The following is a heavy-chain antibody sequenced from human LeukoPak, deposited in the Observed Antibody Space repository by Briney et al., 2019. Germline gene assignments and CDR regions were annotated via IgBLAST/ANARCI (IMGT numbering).Heavy chain of an antibody. CDR2: IYHSGST. J-gene: IGHJ3*02. V-gene: IGHV4-30-2*01. D-gene: IGHD5-12*01. Sequence: SETLSLTCAVSGGSISSGGYSWSWIRQPPGKGLEWIGYIYHSGSTYYNPSLKSRVTISVDRSKNQFSLKLSSVTAADTAVYYCAREATEGAAFDIWGQGTMVTVSS. CDR3: AREATEGAAFDI. CDR1: GGSISSGGYS.